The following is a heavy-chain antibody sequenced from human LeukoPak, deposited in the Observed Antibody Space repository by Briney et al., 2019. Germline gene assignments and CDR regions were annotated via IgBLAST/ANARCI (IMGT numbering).Heavy chain of an antibody. CDR2: IYYSGNT. CDR3: ARTLRGLLPRTY. V-gene: IGHV4-39*01. D-gene: IGHD3-22*01. Sequence: SSETLSLTCTVSGGSISSYYWGWIRQPPGKGLEWIGSIYYSGNTNYNPSLQSRVTISVDTSKNQFSLKLTSVTAADTAVYFCARTLRGLLPRTYWGQGTLVTVSS. CDR1: GGSISSYY. J-gene: IGHJ4*02.